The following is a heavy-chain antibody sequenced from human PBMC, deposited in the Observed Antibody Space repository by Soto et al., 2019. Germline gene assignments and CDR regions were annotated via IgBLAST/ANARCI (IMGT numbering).Heavy chain of an antibody. V-gene: IGHV3-7*01. J-gene: IGHJ3*02. CDR1: RFIFTSHW. D-gene: IGHD2-15*01. Sequence: VQLVESGGGLVQPGGSLGLSCAASRFIFTSHWMSWVRQAPGKGLEWVANIRQDGREEQYSDSVKGRFTLSRDNAKNSLYLQMNGLMVEDTAMYYCSKSEGWSFDIRGQGTMVTVSS. CDR2: IRQDGREE. CDR3: SKSEGWSFDI.